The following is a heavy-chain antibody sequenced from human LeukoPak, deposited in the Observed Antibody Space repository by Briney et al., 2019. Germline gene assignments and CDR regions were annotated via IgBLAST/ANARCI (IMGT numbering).Heavy chain of an antibody. Sequence: GGSLRLSCAASGFIFSNYAMSWVRQAPGKGLEWVSAITNSGGTTYYADSVKGRFTISRDNSKNTLYLQMNSLRAEDTAVYYCAKFARIVLMVYAISEGNWFDPWGQGTLVTVSS. D-gene: IGHD2-8*01. CDR1: GFIFSNYA. CDR3: AKFARIVLMVYAISEGNWFDP. CDR2: ITNSGGTT. J-gene: IGHJ5*02. V-gene: IGHV3-23*01.